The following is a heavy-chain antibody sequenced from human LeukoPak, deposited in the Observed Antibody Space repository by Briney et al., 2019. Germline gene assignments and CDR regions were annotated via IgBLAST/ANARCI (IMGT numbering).Heavy chain of an antibody. Sequence: SETLSLTCTVSGGSISDYYWSWIRQSPGKGLEWIGYIYHSGTTNYNPSLKSRITISVDTSKNQFYLKLTSVTAADTALYYCALPYFGAGVDAFDIWGQGTRVAVSS. D-gene: IGHD3-10*01. V-gene: IGHV4-59*12. CDR2: IYHSGTT. CDR3: ALPYFGAGVDAFDI. J-gene: IGHJ3*02. CDR1: GGSISDYY.